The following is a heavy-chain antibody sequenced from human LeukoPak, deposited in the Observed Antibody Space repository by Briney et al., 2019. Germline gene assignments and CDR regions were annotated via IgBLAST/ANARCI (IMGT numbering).Heavy chain of an antibody. D-gene: IGHD5-18*01. Sequence: SGRTLRLSRALSGFTLSSFGISCVRQSPRQGLEWVANIKQDGSEKYYVDSVKGRFIISRDNAKNSLYLQMNSLRAEDTAVHYCAREGGDTAMGLDYYYMDVWGKGTTVTVSS. CDR1: GFTLSSFG. V-gene: IGHV3-7*01. CDR3: AREGGDTAMGLDYYYMDV. CDR2: IKQDGSEK. J-gene: IGHJ6*03.